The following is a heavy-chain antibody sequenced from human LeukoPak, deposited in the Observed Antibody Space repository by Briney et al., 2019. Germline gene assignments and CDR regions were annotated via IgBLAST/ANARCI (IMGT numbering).Heavy chain of an antibody. V-gene: IGHV4-34*01. D-gene: IGHD3-22*01. J-gene: IGHJ4*02. CDR2: INHSGST. Sequence: SETLSLTCAVYGGSFSGYYWSWIRQPPGKGLEWIGEINHSGSTNYNPSLKSRVTISVDTSKNQFSLKLSSVTAADTAAYYCARGTPPPTYYYDSSGYYYFDYWGQGTLVTVSS. CDR1: GGSFSGYY. CDR3: ARGTPPPTYYYDSSGYYYFDY.